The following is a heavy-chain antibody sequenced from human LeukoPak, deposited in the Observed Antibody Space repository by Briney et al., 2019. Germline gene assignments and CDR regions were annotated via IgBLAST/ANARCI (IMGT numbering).Heavy chain of an antibody. CDR1: GYTFTGYY. Sequence: GASVKVSCKASGYTFTGYYLHWVRQAPGQGLEWMAWINPNSGGTNYAQKFQGRVTMTEDTSTDTAYMELSSLRSEDTAVYYCATVVYNWNHNWFDPWGQGTLVTVSS. CDR3: ATVVYNWNHNWFDP. CDR2: INPNSGGT. V-gene: IGHV1-2*02. J-gene: IGHJ5*02. D-gene: IGHD1-20*01.